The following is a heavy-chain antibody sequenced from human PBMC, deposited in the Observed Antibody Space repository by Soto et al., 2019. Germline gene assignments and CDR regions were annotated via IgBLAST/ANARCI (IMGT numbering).Heavy chain of an antibody. Sequence: SETLSLTCTVSGGSISSYYWSWIRQPPGKGLEWIGYIYYSGSTNYNPSLKSRVTISVDTSKNQFSLKLSSVTAADTAVYYCAREWVVPAAGENLLYNWFNPWGQETLVTVSS. CDR2: IYYSGST. J-gene: IGHJ5*02. D-gene: IGHD2-2*01. CDR3: AREWVVPAAGENLLYNWFNP. CDR1: GGSISSYY. V-gene: IGHV4-59*12.